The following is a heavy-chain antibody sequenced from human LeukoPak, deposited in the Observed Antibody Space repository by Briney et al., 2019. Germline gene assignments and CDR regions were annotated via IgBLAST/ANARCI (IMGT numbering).Heavy chain of an antibody. J-gene: IGHJ4*02. CDR3: ARADMAVVPVFDY. CDR2: ISNSGRTI. CDR1: GFSFRTYE. D-gene: IGHD6-19*01. V-gene: IGHV3-48*03. Sequence: GGSLRLSCAASGFSFRTYEMNWVRQAPGRGLEWASYISNSGRTIYYADSVKGRFTISRDDAKNSLYLQMSSLRAEDTAIYYCARADMAVVPVFDYWGQGTLVTVSS.